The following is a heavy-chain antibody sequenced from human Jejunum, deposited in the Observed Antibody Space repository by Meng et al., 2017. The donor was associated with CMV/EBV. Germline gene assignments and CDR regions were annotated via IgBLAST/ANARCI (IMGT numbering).Heavy chain of an antibody. CDR1: YMVTGYY. Sequence: YMVTGYYVMVVRRAPGQGDEGMGGRNSNTGSTNSEQKFQGRTTMARETSISTAYMELSGLRVGDTAVYYCARERTLQRLDGFDIWGQGTVVTVSS. CDR2: RNSNTGST. D-gene: IGHD2/OR15-2a*01. J-gene: IGHJ3*02. CDR3: ARERTLQRLDGFDI. V-gene: IGHV1-2*02.